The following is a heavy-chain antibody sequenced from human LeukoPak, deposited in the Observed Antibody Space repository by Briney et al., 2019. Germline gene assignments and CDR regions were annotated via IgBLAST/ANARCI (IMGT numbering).Heavy chain of an antibody. CDR1: GGSFSGYY. CDR2: INHSGST. D-gene: IGHD3-10*01. Sequence: PSETLSLTCAVYGGSFSGYYWSWIRQPPGKGLEWIGEINHSGSTNYNPSLKSRVTISVDTSKNQFSLKLSSVTAADTAVYYCARTPGLYGPQYFDYWGQGTLVTVSS. CDR3: ARTPGLYGPQYFDY. J-gene: IGHJ4*02. V-gene: IGHV4-34*01.